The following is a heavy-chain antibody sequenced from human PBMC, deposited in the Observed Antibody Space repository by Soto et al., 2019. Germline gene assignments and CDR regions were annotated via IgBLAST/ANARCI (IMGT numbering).Heavy chain of an antibody. CDR2: IYPGDSDT. D-gene: IGHD6-6*01. Sequence: GESLKISFKGSGYSFTSYLICWVRQMPVKGLEWMGIIYPGDSDTRYSPSFQGQVTISADKSISTAYLQWSSLKASETAMYYCARHESRGSIAAQNWFDPWGQRTLVALSS. J-gene: IGHJ5*02. V-gene: IGHV5-51*01. CDR3: ARHESRGSIAAQNWFDP. CDR1: GYSFTSYL.